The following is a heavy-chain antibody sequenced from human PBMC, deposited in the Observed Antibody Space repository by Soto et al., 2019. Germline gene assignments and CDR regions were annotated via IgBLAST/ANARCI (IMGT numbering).Heavy chain of an antibody. V-gene: IGHV2-5*01. CDR1: GFSLSTSGVG. D-gene: IGHD3-9*01. CDR2: IYLNDDK. J-gene: IGHJ3*01. Sequence: QITLKESGPTLVKPTQTLTLTCTFSGFSLSTSGVGVGWIRQPPGKDLEWLALIYLNDDKHYSPSLNSRLTIAKDTTKNQVVLTITNMDPVDTATYYCAHRYFANDAFDVWGQGTMVTVSS. CDR3: AHRYFANDAFDV.